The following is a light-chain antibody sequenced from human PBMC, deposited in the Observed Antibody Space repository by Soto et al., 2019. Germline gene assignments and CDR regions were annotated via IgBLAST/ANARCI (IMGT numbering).Light chain of an antibody. CDR2: EVT. CDR1: NTDVGQDKS. CDR3: VSYTDTDTLV. V-gene: IGLV2-14*01. J-gene: IGLJ1*01. Sequence: QSALTQPASVSGSRGQSITISCVGRNTDVGQDKSVSWYQQRPGKAPKLLIFEVTNRPSGVSSRFSGSRSGNTASLTISGLQPDDEGDYFCVSYTDTDTLVFGTGTKVTVL.